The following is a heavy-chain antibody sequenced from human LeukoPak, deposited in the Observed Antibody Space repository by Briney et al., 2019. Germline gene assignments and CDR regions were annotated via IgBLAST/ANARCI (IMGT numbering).Heavy chain of an antibody. Sequence: ASVKVSCKISGGTLRDSAITWVRQAPGQGLEWMGGIIPTFGRANYAQRFQGRVMITADMSTNIVYLESNGLRSEDTAVYYCARDGDAIVVGPSSSHRHSKGLDVWGKGTTVTVSS. CDR1: GGTLRDSA. CDR2: IIPTFGRA. CDR3: ARDGDAIVVGPSSSHRHSKGLDV. D-gene: IGHD2-2*01. V-gene: IGHV1-69*06. J-gene: IGHJ6*04.